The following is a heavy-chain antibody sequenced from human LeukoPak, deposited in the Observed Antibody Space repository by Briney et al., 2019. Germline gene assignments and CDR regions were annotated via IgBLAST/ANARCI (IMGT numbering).Heavy chain of an antibody. Sequence: SETLSLTCSVSGGSISSGSYYWSWIRQPAGKGLEWIGRIYALGSTNYSPSLKSRVTISLDTSKNQFSLNLSSVTAADTAVYYCARDHSGSTSLDYWGQGTQVTVSS. CDR3: ARDHSGSTSLDY. CDR1: GGSISSGSYY. J-gene: IGHJ4*02. D-gene: IGHD6-13*01. CDR2: IYALGST. V-gene: IGHV4-61*02.